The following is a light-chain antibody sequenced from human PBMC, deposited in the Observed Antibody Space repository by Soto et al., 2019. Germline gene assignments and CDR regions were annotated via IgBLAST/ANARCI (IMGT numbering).Light chain of an antibody. J-gene: IGKJ1*01. CDR2: AAS. CDR3: QQYYSYRWT. Sequence: AIRMTQSPSSLSASTGDRVTITCRARQGISSYLAWYQQKPGKAPKLLIYAASTLQSGVPSRFSGSGSGTDFTLTISGLQSEDFATYYCQQYYSYRWTFGQGTKVEIK. V-gene: IGKV1-8*01. CDR1: QGISSY.